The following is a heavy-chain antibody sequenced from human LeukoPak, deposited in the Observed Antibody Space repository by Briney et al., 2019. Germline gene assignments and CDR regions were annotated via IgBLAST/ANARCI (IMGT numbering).Heavy chain of an antibody. CDR3: ARGGYDILLIRYYFDY. J-gene: IGHJ4*02. D-gene: IGHD3-9*01. CDR2: ISSSSSYI. V-gene: IGHV3-21*01. CDR1: GFTFSSYS. Sequence: KPGGSLRLSCAASGFTFSSYSMNWVRQAPGKGLEWVSSISSSSSYIYYADSVKGRFTISRDNAKNSLYLQMNSLRAEDTAVYYCARGGYDILLIRYYFDYWGQGTLVTVSS.